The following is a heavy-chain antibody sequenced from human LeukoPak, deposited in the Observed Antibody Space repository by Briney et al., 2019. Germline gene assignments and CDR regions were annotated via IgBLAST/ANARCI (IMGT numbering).Heavy chain of an antibody. CDR1: GFTFSSYA. J-gene: IGHJ2*01. CDR3: AKASSHWYFDL. CDR2: ISWNSGTK. V-gene: IGHV3-9*01. Sequence: GGSLRLSCAASGFTFSSYAIHWVRQAPGMGLEWVASISWNSGTKDYADSVKGRFTISRDNAEKSLFLQMNTLRPEDTAFYYCAKASSHWYFDLWGRGTLVTVSS.